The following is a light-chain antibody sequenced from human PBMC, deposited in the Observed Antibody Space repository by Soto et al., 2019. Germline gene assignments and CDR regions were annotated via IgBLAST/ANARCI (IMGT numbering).Light chain of an antibody. CDR3: QQLNHYPST. Sequence: IQLTQSPSSLSASVGDRVTITCRASQDISTYLAWYQQKPGKAPMLLISAASTLQSGVPSRFSGSGSGTDFTLTISSLQPEDFATYYCQQLNHYPSTFGGGTRWIS. CDR1: QDISTY. CDR2: AAS. V-gene: IGKV1-9*01. J-gene: IGKJ4*01.